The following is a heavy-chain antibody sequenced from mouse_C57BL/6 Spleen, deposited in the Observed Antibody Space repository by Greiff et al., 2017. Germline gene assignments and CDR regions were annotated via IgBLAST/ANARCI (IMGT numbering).Heavy chain of an antibody. CDR2: INPSSGYT. V-gene: IGHV1-4*01. Sequence: VKLQESGAELARPGASVKMSCKASGYTFTSYTMHWVKQRPGQGLEWIGYINPSSGYTKYNQKFKDKATLTADKSSSTAYMQLSSLTSEDSAVYYCARNLLLRVPYYFDYWGQGTTLTVSS. CDR1: GYTFTSYT. D-gene: IGHD1-1*01. CDR3: ARNLLLRVPYYFDY. J-gene: IGHJ2*01.